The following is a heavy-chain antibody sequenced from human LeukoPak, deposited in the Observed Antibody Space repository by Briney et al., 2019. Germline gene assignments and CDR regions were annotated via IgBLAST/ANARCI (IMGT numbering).Heavy chain of an antibody. CDR1: GGSFSGYY. Sequence: SETLSLTCAVYGGSFSGYYWSWIRQPPGKGLEWIGYIYTSGSTNYNPSLKSRVTISVDTSKNQFSLKLSSVTAADTAVYYCARHGTYYYDSSGALNYWGQGTLVTVSS. CDR2: IYTSGST. D-gene: IGHD3-22*01. CDR3: ARHGTYYYDSSGALNY. J-gene: IGHJ4*02. V-gene: IGHV4-4*09.